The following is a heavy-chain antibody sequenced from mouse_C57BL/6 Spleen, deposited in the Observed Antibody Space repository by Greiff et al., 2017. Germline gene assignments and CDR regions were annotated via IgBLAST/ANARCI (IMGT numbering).Heavy chain of an antibody. CDR2: IYPGNSDT. Sequence: VQLQQSGTVLARPGASVKMSCKTSGYTFTSYWMHWVKQRPGQGLEWIGAIYPGNSDTSYNQKFKGKAKLTAVTSASTAYMELSSLTNEDSAVYYGTRSGVYDYDRRSWFAYWGQGTLVTVSA. CDR1: GYTFTSYW. V-gene: IGHV1-5*01. CDR3: TRSGVYDYDRRSWFAY. J-gene: IGHJ3*01. D-gene: IGHD2-4*01.